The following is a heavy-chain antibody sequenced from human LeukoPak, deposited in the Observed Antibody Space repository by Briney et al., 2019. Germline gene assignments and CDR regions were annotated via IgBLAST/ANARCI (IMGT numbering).Heavy chain of an antibody. CDR3: AAGPLEDSSSDPEGLLDP. J-gene: IGHJ5*02. V-gene: IGHV4-4*09. CDR2: IYTSGST. Sequence: SETLSLTCTVSGGSISSYYWSWIRQPPGKGLEWIGYIYTSGSTNYNPSLKSRVTISVDTSKNQFSLKLSSVTAADTAVYYCAAGPLEDSSSDPEGLLDPWGQGTLVTVSS. CDR1: GGSISSYY. D-gene: IGHD6-6*01.